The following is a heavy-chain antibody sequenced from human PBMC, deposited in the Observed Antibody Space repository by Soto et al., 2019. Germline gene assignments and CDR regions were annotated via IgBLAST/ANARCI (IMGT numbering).Heavy chain of an antibody. V-gene: IGHV3-33*01. J-gene: IGHJ4*02. CDR2: IWYDGNIK. CDR1: GFTFSSYG. Sequence: QGQLVESGGGVVQPGRSLRLSCAASGFTFSSYGMHWVRQAPGKGLEWVAVIWYDGNIKYYAYSVKGRFTISRDNSKNTLVLQMNSLRAEDTAVYYCAGVSEGGSYYGGLDYWGQGTLVTVSS. D-gene: IGHD1-26*01. CDR3: AGVSEGGSYYGGLDY.